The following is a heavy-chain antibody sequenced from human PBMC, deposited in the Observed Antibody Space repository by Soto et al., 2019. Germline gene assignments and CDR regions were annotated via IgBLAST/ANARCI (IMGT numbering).Heavy chain of an antibody. D-gene: IGHD6-19*01. J-gene: IGHJ4*02. V-gene: IGHV2-5*02. Sequence: QITLKESGPTLVKPTQTLTLTCSFSGFSLTTSGVGVGWIRQPPGKALEWLALIYWDDDKRYSPSLKSRLTITKDTSKNQVVLTMTNMDPVYTGTYYCAHLIIGVTGVHFDYWGQGTLVTVSS. CDR2: IYWDDDK. CDR1: GFSLTTSGVG. CDR3: AHLIIGVTGVHFDY.